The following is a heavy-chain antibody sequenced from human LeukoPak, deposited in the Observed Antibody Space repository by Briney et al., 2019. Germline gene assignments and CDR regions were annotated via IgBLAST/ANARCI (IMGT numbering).Heavy chain of an antibody. D-gene: IGHD1-26*01. J-gene: IGHJ4*02. CDR2: IIPIFGTA. V-gene: IGHV1-69*15. Sequence: SVKVSCKASGGTFSSYAISWVRQAPGQGLEWMGRIIPIFGTANYAQKFQGRVTITADESTSTAYMELSSLRSEDTAVYYCARFILGSYYTFDYWGQGTLVTVSS. CDR3: ARFILGSYYTFDY. CDR1: GGTFSSYA.